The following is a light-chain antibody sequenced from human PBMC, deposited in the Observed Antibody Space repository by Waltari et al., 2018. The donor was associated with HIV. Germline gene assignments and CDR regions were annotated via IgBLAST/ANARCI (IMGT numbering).Light chain of an antibody. CDR1: QSVSSY. CDR2: DAS. CDR3: QQRSNWPT. Sequence: EIVLTQSPATLSLSPGERATLSCRASQSVSSYLAWYQQKPGQAPRLLIYDASNRATGIPARFSGSGSGTDVTLTISSLEPEDFAVYYCQQRSNWPTFGQGTKVEIK. J-gene: IGKJ1*01. V-gene: IGKV3-11*01.